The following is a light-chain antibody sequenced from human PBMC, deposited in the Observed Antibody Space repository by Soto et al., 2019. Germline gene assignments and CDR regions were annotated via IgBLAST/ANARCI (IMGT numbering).Light chain of an antibody. CDR2: DVS. V-gene: IGLV2-14*01. Sequence: SALTQPASVSGSPGQSITISCTGTSSDVGGYNYVSWYQQHPGKAPKLMIYDVSNRPSGVSNRFSGSKSGNTASLTISGLQAEGEADYYCSSYTSSSPAIVFGTGTKVTVL. CDR1: SSDVGGYNY. CDR3: SSYTSSSPAIV. J-gene: IGLJ1*01.